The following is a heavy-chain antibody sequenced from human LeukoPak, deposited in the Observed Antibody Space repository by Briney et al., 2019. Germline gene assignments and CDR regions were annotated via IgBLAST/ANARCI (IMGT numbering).Heavy chain of an antibody. Sequence: GGSLRLSCAASGFTFSNAWMSWVRQAPGKGLEWVGRIKSKTDGGTTDYAAPVKGRFTISRDDSKNTLYLQTNSLKTEDTAVYYCTTDRGPEAFDIWGQGTMATVSS. CDR3: TTDRGPEAFDI. D-gene: IGHD3-10*01. CDR2: IKSKTDGGTT. J-gene: IGHJ3*02. V-gene: IGHV3-15*01. CDR1: GFTFSNAW.